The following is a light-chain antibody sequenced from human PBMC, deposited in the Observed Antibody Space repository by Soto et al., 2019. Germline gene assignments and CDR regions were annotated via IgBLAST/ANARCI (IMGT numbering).Light chain of an antibody. CDR2: EVN. V-gene: IGLV2-8*01. CDR1: SSHFGAYDY. Sequence: VLEQPRSAYESTAQSFPIHYTKTSSHFGAYDYVSWYQQHPGKAPELIIYEVNQRPSGVPDRFSGSKSGNAASLTVSGLQAEDEADYYCNSYSGSSNFVVFGTGTKVTVL. J-gene: IGLJ1*01. CDR3: NSYSGSSNFVV.